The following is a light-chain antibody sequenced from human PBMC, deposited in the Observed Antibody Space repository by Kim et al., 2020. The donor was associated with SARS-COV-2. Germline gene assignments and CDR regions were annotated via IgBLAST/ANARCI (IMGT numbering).Light chain of an antibody. V-gene: IGKV3-20*01. CDR2: GTS. CDR3: QQYSNSLGT. J-gene: IGKJ2*02. CDR1: QSVSRIY. Sequence: DIVLTQSPDTLSLSPGEGATLSCRASQSVSRIYLAWYQQRLGQAPRLLINGTSSRATGIPDRFSGSGSGTDFTLTISRLEPEDFAVYYCQQYSNSLGTFGQGTKLEI.